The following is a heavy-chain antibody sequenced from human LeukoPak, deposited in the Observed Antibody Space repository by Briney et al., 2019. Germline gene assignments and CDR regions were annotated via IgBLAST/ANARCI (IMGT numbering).Heavy chain of an antibody. CDR2: ISWNSGSI. V-gene: IGHV3-9*01. Sequence: GGSLRLSCAASGFTFDDYAMHWVRQAPGKGLEWVSGISWNSGSIGYADSVKGRFTISRDNAKNSLYLQTNSLRAEDTALYYCAKDSGYSYGSGYFDYWGQGTLVTVSS. D-gene: IGHD5-18*01. CDR3: AKDSGYSYGSGYFDY. CDR1: GFTFDDYA. J-gene: IGHJ4*02.